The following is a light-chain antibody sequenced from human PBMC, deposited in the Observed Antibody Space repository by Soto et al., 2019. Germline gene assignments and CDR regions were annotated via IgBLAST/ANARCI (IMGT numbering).Light chain of an antibody. J-gene: IGKJ3*01. CDR1: QSISSN. V-gene: IGKV3-15*01. Sequence: EIVMTQSPATLSVSPGERATLSCRASQSISSNLVWYQQKPGQAPRLLIYGASTRATGIPATFSGSGSGTEFTPTISSLQSEDFAVYYCQQYNNWPFSFGPGTKVDIK. CDR2: GAS. CDR3: QQYNNWPFS.